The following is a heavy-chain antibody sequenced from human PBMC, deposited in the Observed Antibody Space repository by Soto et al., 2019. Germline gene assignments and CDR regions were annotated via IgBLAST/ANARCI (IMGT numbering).Heavy chain of an antibody. D-gene: IGHD3-22*01. J-gene: IGHJ1*01. CDR1: GYTFTHYH. Sequence: RASVKVSCKASGYTFTHYHVYWVRQAPGRGLEWLGMINPSGGSTTYAQNLKGRVTMTRDTSTNTVYMELSSLRSEDTAVYYCAREAINSSGYSRYFQHWGQGTLVTVSS. V-gene: IGHV1-46*01. CDR3: AREAINSSGYSRYFQH. CDR2: INPSGGST.